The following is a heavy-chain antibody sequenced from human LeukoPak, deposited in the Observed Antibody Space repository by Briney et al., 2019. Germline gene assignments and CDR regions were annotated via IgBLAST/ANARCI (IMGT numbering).Heavy chain of an antibody. CDR3: ARSRNKYSSSSYYGMDV. J-gene: IGHJ6*02. CDR1: GGSFSGYY. D-gene: IGHD6-6*01. V-gene: IGHV4-34*01. Sequence: SETLSLTCAVYGGSFSGYYWSWIRQPPGKGLEWIGEINHSGSTNYNPSLKSRATISVDTSKNQFSLKLSSVTAADTAVYYCARSRNKYSSSSYYGMDVWGQGTTVTVSS. CDR2: INHSGST.